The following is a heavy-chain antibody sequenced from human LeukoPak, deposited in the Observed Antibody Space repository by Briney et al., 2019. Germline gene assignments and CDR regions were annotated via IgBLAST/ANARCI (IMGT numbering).Heavy chain of an antibody. CDR3: ARDAVLRYSLTHAFDI. CDR2: IKQDGSEK. J-gene: IGHJ3*02. Sequence: AGGSLRLSCAASGFTFSSYWMSWVRQAPGKGLEWAANIKQDGSEKYYVDSVKGRFTISRDNAKNSLYLQMNSLRAEDTAVYYCARDAVLRYSLTHAFDIWGQGTMVTVSS. D-gene: IGHD3-9*01. CDR1: GFTFSSYW. V-gene: IGHV3-7*01.